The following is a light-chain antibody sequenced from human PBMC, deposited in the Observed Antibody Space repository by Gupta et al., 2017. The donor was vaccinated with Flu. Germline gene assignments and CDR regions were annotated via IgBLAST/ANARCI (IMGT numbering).Light chain of an antibody. CDR1: SSDVGGYNY. V-gene: IGLV2-8*01. CDR3: CSYGGSKF. CDR2: EVN. Sequence: QSALTQPPSASGPPGQSVTISCTGTSSDVGGYNYVSWYQQNPGKAPKLIIYEVNKRPSGVPDRFSGSKSGNTASLTVSGLLAEDEADYYCCSYGGSKFFGGGTKLTVL. J-gene: IGLJ2*01.